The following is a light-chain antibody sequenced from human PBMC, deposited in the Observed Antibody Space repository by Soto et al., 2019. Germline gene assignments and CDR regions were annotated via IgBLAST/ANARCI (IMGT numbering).Light chain of an antibody. CDR1: PSVTNY. CDR2: GAF. Sequence: IVLTQSPATLSLSPGERATLSCRASPSVTNYLAWYQQRPGQAPRLLIFGAFNRATGIPARFSGSGSGTDFTLTISSLEPEDSAVYYCQQRNVWPPVTFGQGTKVGI. V-gene: IGKV3-11*01. J-gene: IGKJ1*01. CDR3: QQRNVWPPVT.